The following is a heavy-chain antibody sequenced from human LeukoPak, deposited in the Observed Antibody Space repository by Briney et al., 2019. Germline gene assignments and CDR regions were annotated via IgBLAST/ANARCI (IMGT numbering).Heavy chain of an antibody. V-gene: IGHV4-39*01. Sequence: SETLSLTCTVPGGSISSSSYYWGWIRQPPGKGLEWIGSIYYSGSTYYNPSLKSRVTISVDTSKNQFSLKLSSVTAADTAVYYCARHERYSSSWTGAFDICGQGTMVIVSS. D-gene: IGHD6-13*01. J-gene: IGHJ3*02. CDR2: IYYSGST. CDR3: ARHERYSSSWTGAFDI. CDR1: GGSISSSSYY.